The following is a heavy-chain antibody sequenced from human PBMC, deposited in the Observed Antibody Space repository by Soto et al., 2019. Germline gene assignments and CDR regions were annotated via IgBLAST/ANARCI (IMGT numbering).Heavy chain of an antibody. CDR2: ISHRGST. CDR1: GESFRGYY. J-gene: IGHJ4*02. Sequence: SETLSLTCAVYGESFRGYYWSWIRQPPGKGLEWIGEISHRGSTNYNPSLKSRVTISVDTSKNQFSLKLSSVTAADTAIYYCARGRHWLDYWGQGTLVTVSS. CDR3: ARGRHWLDY. D-gene: IGHD6-19*01. V-gene: IGHV4-34*01.